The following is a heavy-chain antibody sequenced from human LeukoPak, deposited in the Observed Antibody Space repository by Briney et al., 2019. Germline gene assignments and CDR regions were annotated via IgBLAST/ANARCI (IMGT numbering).Heavy chain of an antibody. CDR1: GFTFSNYW. CDR3: ARTSSGYYGSGSYYWNYYYYYMDV. Sequence: GGSLRLSCAASGFTFSNYWRHWVRQAPGKGPVWDSRINGDGRSTTYGECVKGRYTICRDTAKNTLYLQTNSLRVDDTAVYYCARTSSGYYGSGSYYWNYYYYYMDVWGKGTTVTVSS. J-gene: IGHJ6*03. V-gene: IGHV3-74*01. D-gene: IGHD3-10*01. CDR2: INGDGRST.